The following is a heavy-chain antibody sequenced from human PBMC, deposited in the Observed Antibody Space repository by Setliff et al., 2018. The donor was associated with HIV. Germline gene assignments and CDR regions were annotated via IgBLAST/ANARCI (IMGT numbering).Heavy chain of an antibody. D-gene: IGHD2-15*01. V-gene: IGHV4-4*07. CDR3: ARDSHCSGPSCYSGGQFFDY. Sequence: LSLTCSVSADYITSWHWSWIRQPAGKGLEWIGRIHTSGKTDYSPSLKSRVAMSVDLSKNQFSLTLTSVTAADTAVYFCARDSHCSGPSCYSGGQFFDYWGQGTLVTVSS. J-gene: IGHJ4*02. CDR2: IHTSGKT. CDR1: ADYITSWH.